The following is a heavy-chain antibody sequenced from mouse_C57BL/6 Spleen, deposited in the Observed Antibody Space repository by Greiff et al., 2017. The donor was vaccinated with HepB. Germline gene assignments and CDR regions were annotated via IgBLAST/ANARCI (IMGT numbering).Heavy chain of an antibody. CDR1: GFTFSSYT. V-gene: IGHV5-9*01. D-gene: IGHD2-13*01. CDR2: ISGGGGNT. J-gene: IGHJ2*01. CDR3: ARRGDPYYFDY. Sequence: EVQWVESGGGLVKPGGSLKLSCAASGFTFSSYTMSWVRQTPEKRLEWVATISGGGGNTYYPDSVKGRFTISRDNAKNTLYLQMSSLRSEDTALYYCARRGDPYYFDYWGQGTTLTVSS.